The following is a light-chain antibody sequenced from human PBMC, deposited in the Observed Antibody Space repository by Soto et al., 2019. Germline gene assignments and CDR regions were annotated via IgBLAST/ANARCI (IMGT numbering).Light chain of an antibody. V-gene: IGLV2-14*02. J-gene: IGLJ1*01. Sequence: QSVLTQPASVSGSPGQSITISCTGTSTDVGSYNLVSWYQQHPGKAPKLMIYEGSRRPSGVSSRFSGSKSGNTASLTISGLQAEDEATYFCSSFTTSYFYVFGPGTKLTVL. CDR2: EGS. CDR3: SSFTTSYFYV. CDR1: STDVGSYNL.